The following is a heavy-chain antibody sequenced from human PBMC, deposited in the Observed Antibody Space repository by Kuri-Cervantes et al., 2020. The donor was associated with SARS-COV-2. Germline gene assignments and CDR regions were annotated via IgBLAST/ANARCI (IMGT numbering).Heavy chain of an antibody. D-gene: IGHD3-3*01. CDR3: ARAPYYDFWSGYYPPRFDY. CDR2: IYYSGST. J-gene: IGHJ4*02. V-gene: IGHV4-39*07. CDR1: VGSISSSSYY. Sequence: SETLSLTCTVSVGSISSSSYYWGWIRQPPGKGLEWIGSIYYSGSTYYNPSLKSRVTISVDTSKNQFSLKLSSVTAADTAVYYCARAPYYDFWSGYYPPRFDYWGQGTLVTVSS.